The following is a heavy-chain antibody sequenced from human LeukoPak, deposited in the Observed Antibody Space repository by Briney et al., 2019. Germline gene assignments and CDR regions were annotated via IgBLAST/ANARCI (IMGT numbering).Heavy chain of an antibody. J-gene: IGHJ4*02. D-gene: IGHD6-6*01. Sequence: PSETLSLTCAVYGGSFSGYYWSWIRQPPGKGLEWIGEINHSGSTNYNPSLKSRVTISVDTSKNQFSLKLSSVTAADTAVYYCASGSSSRGADYWGQGTLVTVSS. CDR3: ASGSSSRGADY. V-gene: IGHV4-34*01. CDR2: INHSGST. CDR1: GGSFSGYY.